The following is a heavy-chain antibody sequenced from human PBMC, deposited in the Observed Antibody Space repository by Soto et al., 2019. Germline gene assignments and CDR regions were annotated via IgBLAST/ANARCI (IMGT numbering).Heavy chain of an antibody. CDR2: IYYSGST. D-gene: IGHD4-17*01. CDR1: GGSISSSSYY. CDR3: ARGIDYGDYWLPANY. Sequence: SETLSLTCTVSGGSISSSSYYWGWIRQPPGKGLEWIGSIYYSGSTYYNPSLKSRVTISVDTSKNQFSLKLSSVTAADTAVYYCARGIDYGDYWLPANYWGQGTLVTVSS. V-gene: IGHV4-39*01. J-gene: IGHJ4*02.